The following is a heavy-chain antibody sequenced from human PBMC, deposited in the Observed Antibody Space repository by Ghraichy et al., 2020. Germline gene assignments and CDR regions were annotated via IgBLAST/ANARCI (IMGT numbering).Heavy chain of an antibody. Sequence: GESLNISCAVSGISFGRYSWNWVRQAPGKGLEWVSSISSSSTYKYYADSVKGRFTVARDNAKNSVSLQMNSLRVEDTAVYYCAGDDGSGTPYYFEFWGQGTLVTVSS. V-gene: IGHV3-21*06. CDR3: AGDDGSGTPYYFEF. J-gene: IGHJ4*02. CDR1: GISFGRYS. CDR2: ISSSSTYK. D-gene: IGHD3-10*01.